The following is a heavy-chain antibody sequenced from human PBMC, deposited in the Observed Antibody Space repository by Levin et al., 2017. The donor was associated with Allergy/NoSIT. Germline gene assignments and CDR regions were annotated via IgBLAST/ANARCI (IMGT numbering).Heavy chain of an antibody. V-gene: IGHV3-33*01. CDR1: GFTFSSYG. CDR2: IWYDGSNK. Sequence: LTGGSLRLSCAASGFTFSSYGMHWVRQAPGKGLEWVAVIWYDGSNKYYADSVKGRFTISRDNSKNTLYLQMNSLRAEDTAVYYCARDPCLYDSSGYSRCVDYWGQGTLVTVSS. J-gene: IGHJ4*02. D-gene: IGHD3-22*01. CDR3: ARDPCLYDSSGYSRCVDY.